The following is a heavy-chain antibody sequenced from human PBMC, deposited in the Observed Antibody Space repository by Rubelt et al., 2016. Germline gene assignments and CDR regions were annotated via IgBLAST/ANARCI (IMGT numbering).Heavy chain of an antibody. Sequence: HVQLVQSGAEVKKPGASVKVSCKASGYTFNAYYMHWVRQAPGQGLEWLGRLHPSSGTTTFAQKFQGRVTMTRDTCVRAAYVDLSGLRSDDTALYYCAREYSYAYYLVYWGLGTLVTVSS. D-gene: IGHD3-16*01. CDR1: GYTFNAYY. CDR3: AREYSYAYYLVY. V-gene: IGHV1-2*06. CDR2: LHPSSGTT. J-gene: IGHJ4*02.